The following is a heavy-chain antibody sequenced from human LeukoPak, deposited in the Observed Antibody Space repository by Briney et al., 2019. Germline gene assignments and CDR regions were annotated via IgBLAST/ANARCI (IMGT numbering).Heavy chain of an antibody. Sequence: KPSEPLSLTCAVHGGSFSGYYGSWIRQPPGKGLAWTGEINHSGSTNYNPSLKSRVTISVDTSKNQFSLKLSSVTAADTAVYYCAREEGSSWYIGNWFDPWGQGTLVTVSS. V-gene: IGHV4-34*01. CDR1: GGSFSGYY. D-gene: IGHD6-13*01. J-gene: IGHJ5*02. CDR2: INHSGST. CDR3: AREEGSSWYIGNWFDP.